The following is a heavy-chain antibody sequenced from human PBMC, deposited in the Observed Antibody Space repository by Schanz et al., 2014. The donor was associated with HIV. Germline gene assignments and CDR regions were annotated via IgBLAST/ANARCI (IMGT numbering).Heavy chain of an antibody. J-gene: IGHJ3*02. D-gene: IGHD1-26*01. CDR1: GFTFDDYA. Sequence: EVQLLESGGGLVQPGGSLRLSCAASGFTFDDYAMHWVRQAPGKGLEWVSGISWNSGSIGYADSVKGRFTISRDNAKNSLYLQMNSLRAEDTALCYCAKDMGSGSYETFDIWGQGTMVTVSS. CDR2: ISWNSGSI. CDR3: AKDMGSGSYETFDI. V-gene: IGHV3-9*01.